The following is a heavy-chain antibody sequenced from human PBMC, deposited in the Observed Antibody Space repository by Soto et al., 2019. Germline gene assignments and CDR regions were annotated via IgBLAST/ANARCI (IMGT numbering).Heavy chain of an antibody. J-gene: IGHJ5*02. Sequence: ASVKVSCKASGYTFTSYGISWVRQAPGQGLEWMGWISAYNGNTNYAQKLQXXVTMTKDKSTSTAYMELRSLRSDDTAVYYWARVEVLEGNWFAPWGQGNPVTGSS. CDR1: GYTFTSYG. CDR3: ARVEVLEGNWFAP. D-gene: IGHD3-3*01. CDR2: ISAYNGNT. V-gene: IGHV1-18*04.